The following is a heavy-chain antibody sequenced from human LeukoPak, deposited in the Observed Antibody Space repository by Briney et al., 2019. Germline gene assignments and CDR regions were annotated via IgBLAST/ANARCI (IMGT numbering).Heavy chain of an antibody. D-gene: IGHD6-13*01. V-gene: IGHV4-59*01. J-gene: IGHJ3*02. CDR1: GASISFYY. CDR3: ALDSSGWSDDSFDI. Sequence: SETLSLTCTVSGASISFYYWSWIRQPPGKGLEWIGYIYNSGSTNYNPSLKSRVTMSIDTSKNQFSLNLNSVTAADTAVYYCALDSSGWSDDSFDIWGHGTMVTVSS. CDR2: IYNSGST.